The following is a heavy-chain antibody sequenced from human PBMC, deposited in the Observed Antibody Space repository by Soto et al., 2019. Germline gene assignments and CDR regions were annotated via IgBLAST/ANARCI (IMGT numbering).Heavy chain of an antibody. CDR2: IYYSGST. CDR1: GGSISSYY. J-gene: IGHJ4*02. D-gene: IGHD3-10*01. V-gene: IGHV4-59*01. Sequence: SETLSLTCTVSGGSISSYYWSWIRQPPGKGLEWIGYIYYSGSTNYNPSLKSRVTISVDTSKNQFSLKLSSVTAADTAVYYCASMGYHYGSGSYPLDYWGQGTLVIVSS. CDR3: ASMGYHYGSGSYPLDY.